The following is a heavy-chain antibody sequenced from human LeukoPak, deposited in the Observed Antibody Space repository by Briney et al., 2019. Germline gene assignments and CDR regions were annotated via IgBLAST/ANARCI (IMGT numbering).Heavy chain of an antibody. CDR2: IYYSGST. D-gene: IGHD2-2*02. Sequence: SETLSLTCTVSGGSISSYYWSWIRQPPGKGLEWIGYIYYSGSTYYNPSLKSRVTISVDTSKNQFSLKLSSVTAADTAVYYCARRRRGYCSSTSCYTPFDYWGQGTLVTVSS. J-gene: IGHJ4*02. CDR1: GGSISSYY. V-gene: IGHV4-59*08. CDR3: ARRRRGYCSSTSCYTPFDY.